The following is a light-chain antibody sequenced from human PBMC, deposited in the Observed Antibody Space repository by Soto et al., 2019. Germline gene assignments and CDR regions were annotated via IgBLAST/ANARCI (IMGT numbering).Light chain of an antibody. Sequence: DIQMTQSPSSLSASVGDRVTITCRASQTISTYLNWYQQKPGKAPKLLIYGASSLQSGVPSRFSGSGSGTDFTLTISSLQPEEFGTYYCQQSFSTPRTVGQGTKVDIK. V-gene: IGKV1-39*01. CDR3: QQSFSTPRT. CDR1: QTISTY. J-gene: IGKJ1*01. CDR2: GAS.